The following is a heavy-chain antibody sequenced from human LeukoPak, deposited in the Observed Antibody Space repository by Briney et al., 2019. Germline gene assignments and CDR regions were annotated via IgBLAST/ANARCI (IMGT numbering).Heavy chain of an antibody. CDR1: GFTFSSYA. Sequence: PGRSLRLSCAASGFTFSSYAMHWVRQAPGKGLEWVAVISYDGSNKYYADSVKGRFTISRDNSKNTLYLQMNSLRAEDTAVYYCARGSGSFPFDYWGQGTLVTVSS. V-gene: IGHV3-30-3*01. D-gene: IGHD3-10*01. CDR3: ARGSGSFPFDY. J-gene: IGHJ4*02. CDR2: ISYDGSNK.